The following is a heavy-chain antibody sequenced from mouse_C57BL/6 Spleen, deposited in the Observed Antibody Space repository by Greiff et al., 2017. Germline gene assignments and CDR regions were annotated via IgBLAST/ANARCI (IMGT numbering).Heavy chain of an antibody. Sequence: EVQLQQSGAELVKPGASIKLSCTASGFNINDYYMHWVKQRTEQGLEWIGRIDPEDGETKYAPKIQGKATITADTSSNTAYLQLSSLASEDTAVYYCARLAYYFDYWGQGTTLTVSS. CDR3: ARLAYYFDY. CDR2: IDPEDGET. J-gene: IGHJ2*01. V-gene: IGHV14-2*01. CDR1: GFNINDYY.